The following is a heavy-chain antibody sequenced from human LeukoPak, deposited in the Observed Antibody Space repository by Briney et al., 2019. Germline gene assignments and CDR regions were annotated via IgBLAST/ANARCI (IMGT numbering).Heavy chain of an antibody. CDR1: GFTVSSNY. CDR2: IYSGGST. J-gene: IGHJ6*02. Sequence: GGSLRLSCAASGFTVSSNYMSWVRQAPGKGLEWVSVIYSGGSTYYADSVKGRFTISRDNAKNSLYLQMNSLRAEDTAVYYCARDPNGSGSLYYYYGMDVWGQGTTVTVSS. CDR3: ARDPNGSGSLYYYYGMDV. V-gene: IGHV3-53*01. D-gene: IGHD3-10*01.